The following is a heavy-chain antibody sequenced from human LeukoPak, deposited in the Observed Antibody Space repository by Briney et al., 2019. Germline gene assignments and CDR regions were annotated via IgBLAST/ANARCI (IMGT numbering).Heavy chain of an antibody. CDR2: IYYSGST. CDR1: GGSISSYY. J-gene: IGHJ3*02. D-gene: IGHD2-15*01. V-gene: IGHV4-59*08. Sequence: NSSETLSLTCTVSGGSISSYYWSWIRQPPGKGLEWIGYIYYSGSTYYNPSLKSRVTISVDTSKNQLSLKVASVTAADTAVYYCASPKISSICSGGTCYLGAFDIWGQGTMVTVSS. CDR3: ASPKISSICSGGTCYLGAFDI.